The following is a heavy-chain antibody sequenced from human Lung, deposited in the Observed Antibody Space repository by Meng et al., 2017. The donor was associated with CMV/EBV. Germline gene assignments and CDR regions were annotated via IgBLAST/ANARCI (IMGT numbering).Heavy chain of an antibody. V-gene: IGHV4-61*03. CDR2: IYYSGST. J-gene: IGHJ4*02. CDR1: GCSVSSANYY. CDR3: ARGEGGSIAARPLDY. D-gene: IGHD6-6*01. Sequence: SGCSVSSANYYWSWIRQPPGKGLEDIGYIYYSGSTNYHPSLKGRATISVDTSKNHFSLKLSSVTAADTAVYYCARGEGGSIAARPLDYWGQGTLVTVSS.